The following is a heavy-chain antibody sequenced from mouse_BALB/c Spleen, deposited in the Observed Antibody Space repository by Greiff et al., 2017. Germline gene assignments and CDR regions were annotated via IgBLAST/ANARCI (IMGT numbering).Heavy chain of an antibody. CDR2: INPNNGDT. J-gene: IGHJ3*01. V-gene: IGHV1-26*01. CDR1: GYTFTDYY. D-gene: IGHD1-2*01. CDR3: ERGGYYGRFAY. Sequence: EVQLQQSGPELVKPGASVKMSCKASGYTFTDYYMKWVKQSPGKSLEWIGDINPNNGDTFYNQKFKGKATLTVDKSSSTAYMQLNSLTSEDSAVYYCERGGYYGRFAYWGQGTLVTVSA.